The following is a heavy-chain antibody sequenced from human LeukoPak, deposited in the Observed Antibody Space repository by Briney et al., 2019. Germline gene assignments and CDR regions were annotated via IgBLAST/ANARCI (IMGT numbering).Heavy chain of an antibody. Sequence: GGSLRLSCEASGFTFSGYTINWVRQAPGKGLEWLSYISGGSSAIYYTDSVKGRFTISRDNAKNFLYLQMNGLKVEDTAVYHCARDDGDHVPLDIWGQGTMVTVSS. CDR3: ARDDGDHVPLDI. V-gene: IGHV3-48*04. J-gene: IGHJ3*02. CDR1: GFTFSGYT. CDR2: ISGGSSAI. D-gene: IGHD4-17*01.